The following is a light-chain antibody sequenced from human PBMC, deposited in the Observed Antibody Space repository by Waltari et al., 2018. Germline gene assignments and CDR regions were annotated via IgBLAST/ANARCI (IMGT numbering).Light chain of an antibody. Sequence: DIKMTQSPPTLAASVGDRVTLTCRASQSSSIWVAWYQQKPGKAPNLLMYKASILDSGVPSRFSGSASGTEFTLTISCLQAEDFGTYYCQQYSAFPLSFGGGTNIEIK. CDR2: KAS. J-gene: IGKJ4*01. V-gene: IGKV1-5*03. CDR3: QQYSAFPLS. CDR1: QSSSIW.